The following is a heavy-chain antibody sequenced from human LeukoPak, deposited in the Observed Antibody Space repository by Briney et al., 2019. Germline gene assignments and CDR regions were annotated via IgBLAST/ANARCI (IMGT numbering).Heavy chain of an antibody. CDR1: GDSVSSYTAA. D-gene: IGHD2-15*01. Sequence: SQTLSLTCAISGDSVSSYTAAWNWIRQSPSRGLEWLGRTFYRSKWYHGYAVSVKSRITINPDTSKNQFSLQLNSVTPEDTAVYYCARDGWPAFDYWGQGTLVTVSS. CDR3: ARDGWPAFDY. CDR2: TFYRSKWYH. J-gene: IGHJ4*02. V-gene: IGHV6-1*01.